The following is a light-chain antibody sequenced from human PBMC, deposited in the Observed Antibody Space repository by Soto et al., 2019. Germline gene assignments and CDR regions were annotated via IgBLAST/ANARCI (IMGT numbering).Light chain of an antibody. CDR1: SSDIDNGYNS. CDR2: EVT. J-gene: IGLJ1*01. V-gene: IGLV2-14*01. Sequence: QSVLTQPASVSGSPGQSITISCTGTSSDIDNGYNSVSWYQQHPGKAPKLMIYEVTRRPSGVSYRFSGSKSGNTASLTISGLQPEDEADYYCSSYSLSVAPYVFGTGTKVTVL. CDR3: SSYSLSVAPYV.